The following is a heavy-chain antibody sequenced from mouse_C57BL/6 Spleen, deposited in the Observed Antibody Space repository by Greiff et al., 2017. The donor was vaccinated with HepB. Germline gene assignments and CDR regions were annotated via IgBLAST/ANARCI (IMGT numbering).Heavy chain of an antibody. J-gene: IGHJ2*01. CDR1: GYTFTSYW. V-gene: IGHV1-69*01. Sequence: QVQLQQPGAELVMPGASVKLSCKASGYTFTSYWMHWVKQRPGQGLEWIGEIEPSDSYTNYNQKFKGKSTLTVDKSSSTAYMQLSSLTSEDSAVYYCARRGPLDYWGQGTTLTVSS. CDR2: IEPSDSYT. CDR3: ARRGPLDY.